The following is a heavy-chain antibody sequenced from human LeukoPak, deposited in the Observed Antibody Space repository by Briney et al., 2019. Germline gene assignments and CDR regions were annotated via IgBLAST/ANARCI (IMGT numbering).Heavy chain of an antibody. J-gene: IGHJ3*02. CDR2: ISGSGGST. D-gene: IGHD2-8*01. V-gene: IGHV3-23*01. CDR1: GFTFSSYA. Sequence: PGGSLRLSCAASGFTFSSYAMSWVRQAPGKGLEWVSAISGSGGSTYYADSVKGRFTISRDNSKNTLYLQMNSLRAEDTAVYYCAKVGHIVLNNENGDDAFDIWGQGTMVTVSS. CDR3: AKVGHIVLNNENGDDAFDI.